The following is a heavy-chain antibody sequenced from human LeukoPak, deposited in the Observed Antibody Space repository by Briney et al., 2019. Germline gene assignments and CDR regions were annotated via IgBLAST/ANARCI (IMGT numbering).Heavy chain of an antibody. CDR2: ISSSGSTI. Sequence: GGSLRLSCAASGFTFSSYEMNWVRQAPGKGLEWVSYISSSGSTIYYADSVKGRFTISRDNSKNTLYLQMNSLRAEDTAVYYCAKDRYYYDSSGSPFDYWGQGTLVTVSS. J-gene: IGHJ4*02. CDR1: GFTFSSYE. V-gene: IGHV3-48*03. CDR3: AKDRYYYDSSGSPFDY. D-gene: IGHD3-22*01.